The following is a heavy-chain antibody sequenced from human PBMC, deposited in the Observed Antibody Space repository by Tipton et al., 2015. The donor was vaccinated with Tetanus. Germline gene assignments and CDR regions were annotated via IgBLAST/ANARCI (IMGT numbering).Heavy chain of an antibody. CDR1: GYTFTSYG. CDR3: ARDRAPYYDILTGYTRGGAFDI. CDR2: ISAYNGNT. J-gene: IGHJ3*02. Sequence: QSGPEVKKPGASVKVSCKASGYTFTSYGISWVRQAPGQGLEWMGWISAYNGNTNYAQKLQGRVTMTTDTSTSTAYMELRSLRSDDTAVYYCARDRAPYYDILTGYTRGGAFDIWGQGTMVTVSS. V-gene: IGHV1-18*01. D-gene: IGHD3-9*01.